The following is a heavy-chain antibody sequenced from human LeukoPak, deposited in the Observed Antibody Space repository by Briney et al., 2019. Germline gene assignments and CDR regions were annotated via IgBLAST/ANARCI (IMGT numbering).Heavy chain of an antibody. CDR3: AKALPGMDV. J-gene: IGHJ6*02. CDR2: ISYDGSNK. V-gene: IGHV3-30*18. Sequence: GRSLRLSCAASGFTFSSYGMHWVRQAPGKGLEWVAVISYDGSNKYYADSVKGRFTISRDNSKNTLYLQMNSLRAEGTAVYYCAKALPGMDVWGQGTTVTVSS. CDR1: GFTFSSYG.